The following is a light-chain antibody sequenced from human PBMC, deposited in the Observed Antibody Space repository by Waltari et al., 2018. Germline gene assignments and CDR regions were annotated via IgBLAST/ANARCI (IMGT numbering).Light chain of an antibody. J-gene: IGKJ1*01. CDR2: HAS. Sequence: IVLTQSPGTLSLSPGERATLSCRASQSISKYLAWYQQKPGQAPRLLIYHASSRAAGIPDRFSGSGSGTDFSLTISRLVPEDFAVYYCQHYESLPVTFGQGTKVEIK. CDR3: QHYESLPVT. V-gene: IGKV3-20*01. CDR1: QSISKY.